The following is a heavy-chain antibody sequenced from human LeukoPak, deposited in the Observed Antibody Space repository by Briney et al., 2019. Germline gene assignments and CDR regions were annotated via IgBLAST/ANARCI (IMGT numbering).Heavy chain of an antibody. Sequence: GGSLRLSCAASGLTFGNYWMHWVRQAPGKGLVRVSRINSDGINTSYADSVKGRFTISRDNAKNTLNLQMNSLRAEDTAVYYCARDLGQYYDTSDNWFDPWGQGTLVTVSS. V-gene: IGHV3-74*01. CDR1: GLTFGNYW. CDR3: ARDLGQYYDTSDNWFDP. D-gene: IGHD3-22*01. J-gene: IGHJ5*02. CDR2: INSDGINT.